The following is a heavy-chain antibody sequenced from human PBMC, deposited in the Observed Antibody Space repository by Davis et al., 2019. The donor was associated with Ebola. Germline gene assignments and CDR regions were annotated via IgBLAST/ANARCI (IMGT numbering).Heavy chain of an antibody. Sequence: PGGSLRLSCAASGFTFSSYAMSWVRQAPGKGLEWVSAISGSGGSTYYADSVKGRFTISRDNSKNTLYLQMNSLRAEDTAVYYCAKAGWGLWFGELLPFFDYWGQGTLVTVSS. CDR2: ISGSGGST. CDR1: GFTFSSYA. V-gene: IGHV3-23*01. J-gene: IGHJ4*02. D-gene: IGHD3-10*01. CDR3: AKAGWGLWFGELLPFFDY.